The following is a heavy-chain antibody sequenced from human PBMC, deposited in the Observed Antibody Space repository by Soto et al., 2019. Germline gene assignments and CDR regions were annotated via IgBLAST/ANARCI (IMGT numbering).Heavy chain of an antibody. Sequence: QLQLQESGPGLVKPSETLSLTCAVSGGSITSSSYYWGWIRQAPGRGLEWIGTIYYRGSTYYNPSLESRVSISADTSKNQLFLNLRSVTAADTAVYYCASPAGADHTFDYWGQGILVTVSS. CDR2: IYYRGST. CDR3: ASPAGADHTFDY. J-gene: IGHJ4*02. CDR1: GGSITSSSYY. V-gene: IGHV4-39*01.